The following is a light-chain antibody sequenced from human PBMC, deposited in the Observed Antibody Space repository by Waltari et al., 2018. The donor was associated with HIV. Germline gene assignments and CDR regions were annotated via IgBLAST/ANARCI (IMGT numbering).Light chain of an antibody. Sequence: DIQMTQSPSSLSASVGDRVTITCRASQSISSYLNWYLQKPGKAPKLLIYAAYSLQSGVPSRFSGSGSGTDFTLTISSLQPEDFATYYCQQSYSTPPTFGQGTKVEIK. CDR2: AAY. J-gene: IGKJ1*01. V-gene: IGKV1-39*01. CDR3: QQSYSTPPT. CDR1: QSISSY.